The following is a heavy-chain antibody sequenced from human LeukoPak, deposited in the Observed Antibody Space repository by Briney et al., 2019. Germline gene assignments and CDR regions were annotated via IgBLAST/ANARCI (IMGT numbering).Heavy chain of an antibody. V-gene: IGHV4-34*01. Sequence: SETLSLTCAVYGGSFSGYYWSWIRQPPGKGLEWIGEINHSGSTNYNPSLKSRVTISVDTSKNQFSLKLSSVTAADTAVYFCARRRRDGTFFDYWGQGTLVTVSS. D-gene: IGHD1-1*01. CDR1: GGSFSGYY. CDR3: ARRRRDGTFFDY. J-gene: IGHJ4*02. CDR2: INHSGST.